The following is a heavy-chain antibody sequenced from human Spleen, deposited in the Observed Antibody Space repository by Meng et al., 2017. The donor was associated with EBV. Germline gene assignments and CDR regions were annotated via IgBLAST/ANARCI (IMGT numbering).Heavy chain of an antibody. J-gene: IGHJ4*02. CDR1: GFSLNSRGVA. CDR2: IFWDDDE. CDR3: THSVSTVTHFDF. Sequence: QIHFKDSGPPRVRPTTTPTLTCTFSGFSLNSRGVAVGWVRQPPGKALEWLAMIFWDDDERYTTSLNSRLTITKDTSRNRVVLTMTNMAPVDTATYFCTHSVSTVTHFDFWGQGILVTVS. D-gene: IGHD4-17*01. V-gene: IGHV2-5*02.